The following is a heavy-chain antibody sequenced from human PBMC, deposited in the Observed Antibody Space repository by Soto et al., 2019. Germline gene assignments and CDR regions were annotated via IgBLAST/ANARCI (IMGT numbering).Heavy chain of an antibody. CDR3: ARGGLAARKGRWFVP. D-gene: IGHD6-6*01. CDR2: IHYSGST. CDR1: GDSISSYY. J-gene: IGHJ5*02. Sequence: SETLSLTCTVSGDSISSYYWGWIRQPPGKGLEWIGYIHYSGSTNYNPSLKSRVTISVDTPKNQFSLKVNSMTAADTAVYYCARGGLAARKGRWFVPWGQGTLVTVSS. V-gene: IGHV4-59*01.